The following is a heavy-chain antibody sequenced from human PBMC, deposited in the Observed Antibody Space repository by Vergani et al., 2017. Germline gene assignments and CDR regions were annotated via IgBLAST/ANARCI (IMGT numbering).Heavy chain of an antibody. CDR3: ARDLAPIAAAGHFDY. V-gene: IGHV3-23*01. D-gene: IGHD6-13*01. Sequence: EVQLLQSEGAVVQPGGSLRLSCVASGFTFSSHAMSWVRQGHGQGLEWVSSIKNTGDSTHYADSVKGRFTISRDNSKNTLYLQMNSLRAEDTAVYYCARDLAPIAAAGHFDYWGQGTLVTVSS. CDR1: GFTFSSHA. J-gene: IGHJ4*02. CDR2: IKNTGDST.